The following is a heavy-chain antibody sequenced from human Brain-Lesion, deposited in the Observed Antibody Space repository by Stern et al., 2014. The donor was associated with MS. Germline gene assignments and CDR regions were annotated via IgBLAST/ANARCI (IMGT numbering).Heavy chain of an antibody. V-gene: IGHV1-3*01. CDR2: INGVDDKT. D-gene: IGHD3-22*01. J-gene: IGHJ4*02. Sequence: VHLVESGAEVKKPGASVKVSCKASGYTFIRYAMQCVRQAPGQRLEWMGRINGVDDKTKYSHKFQGRVTITRDTSANTVYMELSSLRSEDTAVYYCARDDHRDSSGHYAPFDYWGQGTRVTVSS. CDR1: GYTFIRYA. CDR3: ARDDHRDSSGHYAPFDY.